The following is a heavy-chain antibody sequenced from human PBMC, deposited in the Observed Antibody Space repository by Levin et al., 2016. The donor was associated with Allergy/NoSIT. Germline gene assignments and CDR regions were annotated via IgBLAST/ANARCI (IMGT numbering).Heavy chain of an antibody. V-gene: IGHV6-1*01. D-gene: IGHD3-22*01. Sequence: SQTLSLTCAISADSVSNSSAAWNWIRQSPSRGLEWLGKTYYRSKWYTDYAVSVNSRITINPDTSKNQFSLHLTSVTPEDTAVYYCAREGYSDSGGYYPYYLDVWGKGTTVTVSS. CDR3: AREGYSDSGGYYPYYLDV. CDR1: ADSVSNSSAA. CDR2: TYYRSKWYT. J-gene: IGHJ6*03.